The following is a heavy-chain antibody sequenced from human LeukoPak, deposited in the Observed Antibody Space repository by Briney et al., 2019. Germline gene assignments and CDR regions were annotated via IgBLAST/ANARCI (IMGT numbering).Heavy chain of an antibody. V-gene: IGHV3-23*01. CDR3: AKDLYIVVVTAQVPFDY. J-gene: IGHJ4*02. CDR2: ISGSGGST. CDR1: GFTFSSYG. Sequence: GGSLRLSCAASGFTFSSYGRSWVRQAPGKGLEWVSAISGSGGSTYYADSVKGRFTISRDNSKNTLYLQMNSLRAEDTAVYYCAKDLYIVVVTAQVPFDYWGQGTLVTVSS. D-gene: IGHD2-21*02.